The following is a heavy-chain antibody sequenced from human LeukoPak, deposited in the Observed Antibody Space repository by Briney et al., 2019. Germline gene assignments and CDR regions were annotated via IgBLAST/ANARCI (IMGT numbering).Heavy chain of an antibody. D-gene: IGHD2-2*02. J-gene: IGHJ4*02. Sequence: PSETLSLTCAVSGYSISSGYYWGWNRQPPGKGLEWIGSIYHSGSTYYNPSLKSRVTISVDTSKNQFSLKLSSVTAADTAVYYCARPYCSSTSCYTQRDYYFDYWGQGTLVTVSS. V-gene: IGHV4-38-2*01. CDR1: GYSISSGYY. CDR2: IYHSGST. CDR3: ARPYCSSTSCYTQRDYYFDY.